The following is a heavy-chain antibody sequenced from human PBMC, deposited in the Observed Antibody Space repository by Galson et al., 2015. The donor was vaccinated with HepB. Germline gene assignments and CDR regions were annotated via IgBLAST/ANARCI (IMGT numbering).Heavy chain of an antibody. CDR2: INHSGST. D-gene: IGHD5-18*01. Sequence: ETLSLTCAVYGGSFSGYYWSWIRQPPGKGLEWIGEINHSGSTNYNPSLKSRVTISVDTSKNQFSLKLSSVTAADTAVYYCARGDTAMATSDAFDIWGQGTMVTVSS. CDR3: ARGDTAMATSDAFDI. CDR1: GGSFSGYY. V-gene: IGHV4-34*01. J-gene: IGHJ3*02.